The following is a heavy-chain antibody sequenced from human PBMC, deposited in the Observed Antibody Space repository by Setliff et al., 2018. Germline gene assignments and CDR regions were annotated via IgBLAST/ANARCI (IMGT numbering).Heavy chain of an antibody. CDR2: INPNSGGT. V-gene: IGHV1-2*04. J-gene: IGHJ4*02. CDR1: GYTFTGHY. CDR3: ARGRDFWSGYLVY. D-gene: IGHD3-3*01. Sequence: ASVKVSCKASGYTFTGHYMHWVRQAPGQGLEWMGWINPNSGGTNYAQKFQGWVTMTRDTSISTAYMELSRLRSDDTAVYYCARGRDFWSGYLVYWGLGTLVTVSS.